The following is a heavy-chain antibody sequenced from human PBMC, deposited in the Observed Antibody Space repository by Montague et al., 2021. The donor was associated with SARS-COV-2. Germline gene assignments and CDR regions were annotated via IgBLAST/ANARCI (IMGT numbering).Heavy chain of an antibody. J-gene: IGHJ4*02. CDR3: ARVTLGGRDGRTRQYDGLDS. V-gene: IGHV4-59*01. Sequence: SETLSLTYTVSGGSISRYFWNWIRQTPRKGLEWMGYVHDIESSIYNPSLQSRITILLDTPKNQFSLRLNAVTAADTAVYYCARVTLGGRDGRTRQYDGLDSWGQGILVTVSS. CDR1: GGSISRYF. D-gene: IGHD3-16*01. CDR2: VHDIESS.